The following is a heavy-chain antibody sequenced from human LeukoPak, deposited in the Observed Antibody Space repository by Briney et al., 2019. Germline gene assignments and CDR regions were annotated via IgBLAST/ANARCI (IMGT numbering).Heavy chain of an antibody. CDR1: GGSISSGGYY. J-gene: IGHJ4*02. CDR3: ARASYYYDSSGYYDY. Sequence: SETLSLTCTVSGGSISSGGYYWSWIRQHPGKGLEWIGYIYYSGSTNYNPSLKSRVTISVDTSKNQFSLKLSSVTAADTAVYYCARASYYYDSSGYYDYWGQGTLVTVSS. CDR2: IYYSGST. V-gene: IGHV4-61*08. D-gene: IGHD3-22*01.